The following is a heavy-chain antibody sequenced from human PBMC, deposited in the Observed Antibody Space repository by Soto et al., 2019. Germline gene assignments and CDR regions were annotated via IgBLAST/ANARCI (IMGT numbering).Heavy chain of an antibody. CDR3: AHTIADQSLRYYFDY. V-gene: IGHV2-5*01. D-gene: IGHD6-13*01. CDR1: GFSLSTSEVG. Sequence: SGPTLANPTQTLTLTCTFSGFSLSTSEVGVGWIRQPPGKALEWLALIYWNDDKRYSPSLKSRLTITKDTSKNQVVLTMTNMDPVDTASYYCAHTIADQSLRYYFDYWGQGTLVTVSS. CDR2: IYWNDDK. J-gene: IGHJ4*02.